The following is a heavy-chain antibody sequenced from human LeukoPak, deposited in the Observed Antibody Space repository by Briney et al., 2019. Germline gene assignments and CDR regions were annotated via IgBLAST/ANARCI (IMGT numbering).Heavy chain of an antibody. D-gene: IGHD6-6*01. J-gene: IGHJ4*02. CDR3: AKVSSSALDY. CDR2: ISASGGTT. V-gene: IGHV3-23*01. CDR1: GFTLTSYA. Sequence: GGSLTLSCPASGFTLTSYAMSWVRQAPGKGLEWVSAISASGGTTLYADSVKGRFTISRDSSKNTLYVQMNSLRAEDTAVYYCAKVSSSALDYWGQGTLVAASS.